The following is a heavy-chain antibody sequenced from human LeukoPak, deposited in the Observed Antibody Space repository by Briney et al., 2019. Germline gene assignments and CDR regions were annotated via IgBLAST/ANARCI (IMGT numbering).Heavy chain of an antibody. CDR3: TRRGYSGGWYYFDY. V-gene: IGHV4-39*01. Sequence: PSETLSLTCTVSGGSISGSSYYWGWIRQPPGKGLEWIGSIYYSGSTYYNPSLKSRVTISVDTSKNLFSLRLSSVTAAETAVYYCTRRGYSGGWYYFDYWGQGTLVTVSS. CDR2: IYYSGST. D-gene: IGHD6-19*01. J-gene: IGHJ4*02. CDR1: GGSISGSSYY.